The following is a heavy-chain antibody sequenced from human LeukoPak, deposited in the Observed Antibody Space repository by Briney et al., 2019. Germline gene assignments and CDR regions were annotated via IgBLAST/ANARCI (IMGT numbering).Heavy chain of an antibody. Sequence: GGSLRLSCAASGFTFSSYGMHRVRQAPGKGLEWVAFIRYDGSNKYYADSVKGRFTISRDNSKNTLYLQMNSLRAEDTAVYYCAKDPALWFGESYYFDYWGQGTLVTVSS. D-gene: IGHD3-10*01. CDR2: IRYDGSNK. CDR1: GFTFSSYG. CDR3: AKDPALWFGESYYFDY. J-gene: IGHJ4*02. V-gene: IGHV3-30*02.